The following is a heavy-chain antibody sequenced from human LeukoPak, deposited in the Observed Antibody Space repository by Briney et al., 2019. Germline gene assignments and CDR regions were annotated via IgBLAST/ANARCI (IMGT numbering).Heavy chain of an antibody. J-gene: IGHJ6*03. V-gene: IGHV3-73*01. CDR1: GFTFSGSA. Sequence: GGSLRLSCAASGFTFSGSAMHWVRQASGKGLEWVGRIRSKANSYATAYAASVKGRFTNSRDDSKNTAYLQMNSLKTEDTAVYYCTRQTGDGDYVNYYYYYYMDVWGKGTTVTVSS. CDR3: TRQTGDGDYVNYYYYYYMDV. D-gene: IGHD4-17*01. CDR2: IRSKANSYAT.